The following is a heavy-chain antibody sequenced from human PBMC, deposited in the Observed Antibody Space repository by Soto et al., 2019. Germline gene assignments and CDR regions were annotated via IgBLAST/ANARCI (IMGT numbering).Heavy chain of an antibody. CDR3: ARDVGGYSGYDKAGSTFDY. V-gene: IGHV1-69*04. J-gene: IGHJ4*02. CDR1: GGTFSSYT. D-gene: IGHD5-12*01. Sequence: SVNVSCKASGGTFSSYTISWVRQAPGQGLEWMGRIIPILGIANYAQKFQGRVTITADKSTSTAYMELSSLRSEDTAVYYCARDVGGYSGYDKAGSTFDYWGQGTLVTVSS. CDR2: IIPILGIA.